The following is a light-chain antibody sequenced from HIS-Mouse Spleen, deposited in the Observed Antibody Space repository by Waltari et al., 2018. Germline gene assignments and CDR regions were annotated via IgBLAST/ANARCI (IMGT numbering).Light chain of an antibody. CDR1: QSVSSN. Sequence: EIVMTQSPATLSVSPGERATLSCRASQSVSSNVAWYQQKPGQAPRLLIYGASTGATGFPARFSCSGSGTEFTLTISSMQSVDFAVYYWQQYNNWPPITFGQGTRLEIK. J-gene: IGKJ5*01. V-gene: IGKV3-15*01. CDR3: QQYNNWPPIT. CDR2: GAS.